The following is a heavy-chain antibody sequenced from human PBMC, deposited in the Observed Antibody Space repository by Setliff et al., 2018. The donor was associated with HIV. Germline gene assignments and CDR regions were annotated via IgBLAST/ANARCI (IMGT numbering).Heavy chain of an antibody. CDR2: INPSGGST. D-gene: IGHD1-7*01. Sequence: ASVKVSCKASGYTFTNYFVHWVRQAPRQGLEWMAIINPSGGSTTYAQRFQGRVTMTRDTSTSTVYMELSSLRSEDTAVYYCARRRMTGSTFDFDYWGQGTLVTVSS. CDR3: ARRRMTGSTFDFDY. V-gene: IGHV1-46*01. CDR1: GYTFTNYF. J-gene: IGHJ4*02.